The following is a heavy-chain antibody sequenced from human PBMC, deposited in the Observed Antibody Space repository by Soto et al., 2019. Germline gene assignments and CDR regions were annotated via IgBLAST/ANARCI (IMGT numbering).Heavy chain of an antibody. CDR3: ASVPIWCGSSSCYAEGFDS. Sequence: EVQLLDSGGGWVQPGGSLRLSCVASGFVFSDYAMSWVRQAPGKGLEWVSAISAGGSDTYYADSVKGRFTVSRVNSESTLYLQMNTLRAEDTAIYDCASVPIWCGSSSCYAEGFDSWGQGTLVTVSS. J-gene: IGHJ4*02. V-gene: IGHV3-23*01. CDR2: ISAGGSDT. D-gene: IGHD2-2*01. CDR1: GFVFSDYA.